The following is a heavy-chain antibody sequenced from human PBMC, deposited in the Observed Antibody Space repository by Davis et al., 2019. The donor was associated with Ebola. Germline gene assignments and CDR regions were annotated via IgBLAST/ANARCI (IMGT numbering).Heavy chain of an antibody. CDR3: ARPRITMIVADAFDI. D-gene: IGHD3-22*01. CDR1: GITVSSSY. J-gene: IGHJ3*02. CDR2: ISYDGSNK. Sequence: GGSLRLSCEASGITVSSSYMSWVRQAPGKGLGWVAVISYDGSNKYYADSVKGRFTISRDNSKNTLYLQMNSLRAEDTAVYYCARPRITMIVADAFDIWGQGTMVTVSS. V-gene: IGHV3-30*19.